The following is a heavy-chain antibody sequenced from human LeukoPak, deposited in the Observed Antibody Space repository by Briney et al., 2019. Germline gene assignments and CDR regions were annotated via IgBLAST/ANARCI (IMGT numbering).Heavy chain of an antibody. CDR1: GFTFSSYW. V-gene: IGHV3-74*01. D-gene: IGHD1-26*01. CDR2: INSDGSST. Sequence: GGSLRLSCVASGFTFSSYWMHWVRQGPGKGLVWVSRINSDGSSTYNADSVKGRFTVSRDNAKNTLYLQMNSLRAEDTAVYYCAKDRADIVGPSGPYFFDYWGQGTLVTVSS. CDR3: AKDRADIVGPSGPYFFDY. J-gene: IGHJ4*02.